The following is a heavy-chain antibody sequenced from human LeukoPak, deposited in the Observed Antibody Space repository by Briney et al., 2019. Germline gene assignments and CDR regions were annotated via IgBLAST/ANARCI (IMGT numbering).Heavy chain of an antibody. CDR1: GGSISSYY. Sequence: SETLSLTCTVSGGSISSYYWSWIRQPPGKGLEWIGYIYYSGSTNYNPSLQSRVTISVDTSKNQFSLKLSSVTAADTAVYYCARVSDYGDYVSFNWFDPWGQGTLVTVSS. CDR3: ARVSDYGDYVSFNWFDP. V-gene: IGHV4-59*01. J-gene: IGHJ5*02. CDR2: IYYSGST. D-gene: IGHD4-17*01.